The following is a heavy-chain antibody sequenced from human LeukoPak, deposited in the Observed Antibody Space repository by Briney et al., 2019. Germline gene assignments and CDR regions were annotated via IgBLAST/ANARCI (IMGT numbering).Heavy chain of an antibody. Sequence: ASVKASCKASGYTFTSYYMHWVRQAPGQGLEWMGIINPSGGSTSYAQKFQGRVTMTRDTSTSTVYMELSSLRSEDTAVYYCAREAAGYCSSTSCPREGFDYWGQGTLVTVSS. V-gene: IGHV1-46*01. CDR2: INPSGGST. CDR1: GYTFTSYY. D-gene: IGHD2-2*01. CDR3: AREAAGYCSSTSCPREGFDY. J-gene: IGHJ4*02.